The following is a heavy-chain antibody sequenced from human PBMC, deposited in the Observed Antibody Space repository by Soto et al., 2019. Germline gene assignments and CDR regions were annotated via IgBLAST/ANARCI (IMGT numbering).Heavy chain of an antibody. CDR3: AKRTTGRYFDL. CDR1: GFTFTSYV. CDR2: ISGSGGST. J-gene: IGHJ2*01. Sequence: GGSLRLSCAASGFTFTSYVMNWVRQAPGKGLEWVSVISGSGGSTYYADSVKGRFTISRDNSKNTLYLQMNSLRAEDTAVYYCAKRTTGRYFDLWGRGTLVTVSS. V-gene: IGHV3-23*01.